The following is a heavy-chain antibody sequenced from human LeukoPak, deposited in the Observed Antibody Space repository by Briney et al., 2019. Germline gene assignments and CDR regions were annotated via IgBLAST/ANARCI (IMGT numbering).Heavy chain of an antibody. J-gene: IGHJ4*02. V-gene: IGHV4-34*01. D-gene: IGHD3-10*01. CDR2: INHSGST. CDR1: GGSFSGYY. Sequence: SETPSLTCAVYGGSFSGYYWSWIRQPPRKGLEWIGEINHSGSTNYNPSLKRRVTISVDTSKNPFSMKLSSVTAADPAVYYCARGGNGYYYGSARLPHDYWGQGTLVTVSS. CDR3: ARGGNGYYYGSARLPHDY.